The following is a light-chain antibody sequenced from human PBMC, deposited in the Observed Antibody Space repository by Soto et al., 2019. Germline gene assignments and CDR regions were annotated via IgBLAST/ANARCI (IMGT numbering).Light chain of an antibody. CDR2: DAF. CDR3: QQYHSYSPP. Sequence: DIQMTQSPSTLSASVGDRVTITCRASQSISSWLAWYQQKPGKAPRLLIYDAFGLGSGVPSRFSGSGSGAEFTLTSSSLQPDDFATYYCQQYHSYSPPCGQGTKVEIK. V-gene: IGKV1-5*01. J-gene: IGKJ1*01. CDR1: QSISSW.